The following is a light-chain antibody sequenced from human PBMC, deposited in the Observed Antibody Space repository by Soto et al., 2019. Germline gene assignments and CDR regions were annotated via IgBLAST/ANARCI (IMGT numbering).Light chain of an antibody. CDR1: QSVSSN. J-gene: IGKJ2*01. CDR3: QQYNNWPPYT. CDR2: GAS. Sequence: EIVMTQSPATLSVSPGERATLSCRASQSVSSNLAGYQQKPGQAPRLLIYGASPRATGIPARFSGSGSGTAFTLTISSLQSEDFAVYYWQQYNNWPPYTFVQGTKLEIK. V-gene: IGKV3-15*01.